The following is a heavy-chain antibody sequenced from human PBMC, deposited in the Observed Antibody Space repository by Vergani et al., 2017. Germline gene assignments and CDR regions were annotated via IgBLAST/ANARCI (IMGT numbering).Heavy chain of an antibody. J-gene: IGHJ4*02. CDR3: AKQYFVSGNYLFDY. Sequence: EVQLLESGGGLVQPGGSLRLSCAASGFTFSSHAMSWVRQAPGKGLEWVSGISGSGVSTYYADSVKGRFTISRDNSKSTLYLHMNSLRAEDTAVYYCAKQYFVSGNYLFDYWGQGTLVTVSS. CDR2: ISGSGVST. D-gene: IGHD3-10*01. V-gene: IGHV3-23*01. CDR1: GFTFSSHA.